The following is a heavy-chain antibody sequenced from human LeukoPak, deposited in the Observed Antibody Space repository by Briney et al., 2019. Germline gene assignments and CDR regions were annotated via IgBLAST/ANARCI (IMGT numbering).Heavy chain of an antibody. CDR2: IRYDGSNK. V-gene: IGHV3-30*02. J-gene: IGHJ4*02. CDR1: GFTFSSYG. Sequence: GGSLRLSCAASGFTFSSYGMHWVRQAPGKGLEWVAFIRYDGSNKYYADSVKGRFTISRDNSKNTLYLQMNSLRAEDTAVYYCAKDLLPVVGAPTSADYWGQGTLVTVSS. CDR3: AKDLLPVVGAPTSADY. D-gene: IGHD1-26*01.